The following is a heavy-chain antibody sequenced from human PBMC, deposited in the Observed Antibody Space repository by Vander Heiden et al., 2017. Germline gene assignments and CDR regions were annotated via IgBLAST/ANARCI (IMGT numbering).Heavy chain of an antibody. V-gene: IGHV4-34*01. D-gene: IGHD1-1*01. J-gene: IGHJ4*02. Sequence: QLQQWRAGLLKPSETLSLACAVYSWSFSRYYWPWLRQPPGEGLEWIGKINHSGSTNYNPSLKSRVTISVDTSKNQFSLKRSSVTAADTAVYYCARGPYWNDRWGQGTLVTVSS. CDR2: INHSGST. CDR1: SWSFSRYY. CDR3: ARGPYWNDR.